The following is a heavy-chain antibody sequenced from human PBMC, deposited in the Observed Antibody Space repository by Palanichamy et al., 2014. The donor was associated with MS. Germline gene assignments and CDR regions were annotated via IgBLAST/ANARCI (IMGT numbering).Heavy chain of an antibody. CDR3: ARRQGIAARGGYFDY. CDR2: MYYNGNT. Sequence: QLQLQESGPGLVKPSETLSLTCTVSGGSISSSSYYWGWIRQPPGKGLEWIGSMYYNGNTYYNPSLKSRVTIPVDTSKNQFSLKLSSVTAADTAVYYCARRQGIAARGGYFDYWGQGTLVTVSS. CDR1: GGSISSSSYY. J-gene: IGHJ4*02. D-gene: IGHD6-6*01. V-gene: IGHV4-39*01.